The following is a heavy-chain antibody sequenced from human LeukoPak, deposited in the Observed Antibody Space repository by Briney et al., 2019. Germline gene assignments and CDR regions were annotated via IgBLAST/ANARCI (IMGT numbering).Heavy chain of an antibody. D-gene: IGHD3-3*01. J-gene: IGHJ4*02. Sequence: GGSLRLSCAASGFTFSSYWMSWVRQAPGKGLEWVANIKQDGSEKYYVDSVKGRFTISRDNAKNSLYLQMNSLRAEDTAAYYCARNYDFWSGFFDYWGQGTLVTVSS. CDR3: ARNYDFWSGFFDY. CDR2: IKQDGSEK. CDR1: GFTFSSYW. V-gene: IGHV3-7*01.